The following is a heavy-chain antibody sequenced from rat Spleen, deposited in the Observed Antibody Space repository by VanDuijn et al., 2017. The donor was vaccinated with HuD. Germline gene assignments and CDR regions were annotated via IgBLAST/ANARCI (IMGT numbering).Heavy chain of an antibody. J-gene: IGHJ2*01. CDR1: GFTFSNYG. CDR2: ITTGGGNT. CDR3: STRDGGYPH. Sequence: EVQLVESGGGLVQPGRSLKLSCATSGFTFSNYGMAWVRQTPTKGLEWVASITTGGGNTYYRDSVKGRFTISRDNAKSTLYLQTDSLRSEDTATYYCSTRDGGYPHWGQGVMVTVSS. V-gene: IGHV5S13*01. D-gene: IGHD1-11*01.